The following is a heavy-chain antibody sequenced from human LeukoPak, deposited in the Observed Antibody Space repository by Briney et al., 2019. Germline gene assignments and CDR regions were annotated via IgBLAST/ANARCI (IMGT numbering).Heavy chain of an antibody. CDR2: IGSSSTNT. D-gene: IGHD4-23*01. CDR1: GFAFSGYT. V-gene: IGHV3-21*01. CDR3: ARVSRSNSLNFDY. J-gene: IGHJ4*02. Sequence: GGSLRLSCAASGFAFSGYTMNWVRQAPGKGLEWVSSIGSSSTNTYYADSVKGRFTISRDNAKNSLYLQMNSLRAEDTAVYYCARVSRSNSLNFDYWGQGTLVTVSS.